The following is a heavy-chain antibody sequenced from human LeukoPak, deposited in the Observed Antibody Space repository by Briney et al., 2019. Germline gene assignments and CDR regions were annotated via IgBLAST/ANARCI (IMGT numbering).Heavy chain of an antibody. Sequence: PGRSLRLSCAASGFTFDDFGLSWVRQAPGKGLEWVSSINWNGRRTDYIESVKGRFTISRDSAKNSLYLEMNSLRAEDTAVYYCARMRSNSDSFDYWGQGSLVTVSS. J-gene: IGHJ4*02. CDR1: GFTFDDFG. CDR3: ARMRSNSDSFDY. D-gene: IGHD2/OR15-2a*01. CDR2: INWNGRRT. V-gene: IGHV3-20*04.